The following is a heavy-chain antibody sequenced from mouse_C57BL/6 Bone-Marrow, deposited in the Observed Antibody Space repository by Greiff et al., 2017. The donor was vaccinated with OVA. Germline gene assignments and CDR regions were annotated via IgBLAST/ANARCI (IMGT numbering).Heavy chain of an antibody. CDR2: IHPNSGST. Sequence: QVQLQQPGAELVKPGASVKLSCKASGYTFTSYWMHWVKQRPGQGLEWIGMIHPNSGSTNYNEKFKSKATLTVDKSSSTAYMQLSSLTSEDSAVYYCARRSSGYGYFDYWGQGTTLTVSS. D-gene: IGHD3-2*02. J-gene: IGHJ2*01. CDR1: GYTFTSYW. CDR3: ARRSSGYGYFDY. V-gene: IGHV1-64*01.